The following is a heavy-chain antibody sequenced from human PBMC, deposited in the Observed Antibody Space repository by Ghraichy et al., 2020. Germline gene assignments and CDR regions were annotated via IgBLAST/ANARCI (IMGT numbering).Heavy chain of an antibody. Sequence: GGSLRLSCAASGFTFSNYWMTWVRQAPGKGLEWVANINQDGSTIYYVDSLRGRFIISRDNAKNSVYLQLDSLRAEDTAVYYCAKIGYNNWPLDYWGQGTLVTVSS. CDR2: INQDGSTI. J-gene: IGHJ4*02. CDR1: GFTFSNYW. V-gene: IGHV3-7*03. CDR3: AKIGYNNWPLDY. D-gene: IGHD1-1*01.